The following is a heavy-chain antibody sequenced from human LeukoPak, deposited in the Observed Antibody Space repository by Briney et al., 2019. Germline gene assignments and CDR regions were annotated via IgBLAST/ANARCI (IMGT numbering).Heavy chain of an antibody. CDR2: IIPIFGTA. Sequence: SVNVSCKASGGTFSSCAISWVRQAPGQGLEWMGGIIPIFGTANYAQKFQGRVTITADESTSTAYMELSSLRSEDTAVYYCARDGVHCGGDCYPLRNAFDIWGQGTMVTVSS. J-gene: IGHJ3*02. CDR1: GGTFSSCA. V-gene: IGHV1-69*13. D-gene: IGHD2-21*02. CDR3: ARDGVHCGGDCYPLRNAFDI.